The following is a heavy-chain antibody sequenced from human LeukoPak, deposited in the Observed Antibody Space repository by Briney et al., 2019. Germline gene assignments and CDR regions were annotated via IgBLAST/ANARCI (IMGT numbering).Heavy chain of an antibody. CDR2: ITPLFGTA. V-gene: IGHV1-69*01. Sequence: SVKVSCKASGGTFSKYSISWVRQRPGQGLEWMGGITPLFGTANYAQKFQGRVTITADESASTAYMELSSLRSEDTAVYYCAREPIYTAMVDDGFDYWGQGTLVTVSS. CDR3: AREPIYTAMVDDGFDY. J-gene: IGHJ4*02. CDR1: GGTFSKYS. D-gene: IGHD5-18*01.